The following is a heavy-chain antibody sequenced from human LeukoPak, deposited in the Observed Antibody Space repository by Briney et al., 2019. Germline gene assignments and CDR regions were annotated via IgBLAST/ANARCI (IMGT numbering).Heavy chain of an antibody. D-gene: IGHD2-2*01. CDR3: ARQRGLPYIDY. V-gene: IGHV4-39*01. Sequence: SETLSLTCTVSGGSISSSSYYWGWIRQPPGKGLEWIGSIYYSGSTYYNPSLKSRVTISVDTSKNQFSLKLSSVTAADTAVYYCARQRGLPYIDYWGQGTLVTASS. CDR1: GGSISSSSYY. CDR2: IYYSGST. J-gene: IGHJ4*02.